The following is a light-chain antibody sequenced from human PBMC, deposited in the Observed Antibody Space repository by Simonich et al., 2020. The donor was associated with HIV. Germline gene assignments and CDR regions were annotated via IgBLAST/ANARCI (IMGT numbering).Light chain of an antibody. CDR3: SSYTTSSTYV. CDR1: SSDVGGYNY. Sequence: QSALTQPASVSGSPGQSITISCNGTSSDVGGYNYVSWYQQHPAKAPKLIIYVVSKRPSGISNRFPGSKSGNTASLTISGLQAEDEADYYCSSYTTSSTYVFGAGTQVAVL. J-gene: IGLJ1*01. CDR2: VVS. V-gene: IGLV2-14*03.